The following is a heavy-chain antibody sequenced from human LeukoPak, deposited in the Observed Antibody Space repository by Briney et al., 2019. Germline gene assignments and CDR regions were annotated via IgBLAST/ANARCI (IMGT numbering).Heavy chain of an antibody. D-gene: IGHD5-24*01. CDR2: VTAFNENT. CDR1: GFALITYN. V-gene: IGHV1-18*01. J-gene: IGHJ6*03. CDR3: ARNTYGYKFSMDV. Sequence: ASVKVSCKASGFALITYNIVWLRQAPGQGLEWVGWVTAFNENTHYSRKVQGRVTMTRDTSTSTAYMELRSLRSDNTAVYYCARNTYGYKFSMDVWGEGTTVTVSS.